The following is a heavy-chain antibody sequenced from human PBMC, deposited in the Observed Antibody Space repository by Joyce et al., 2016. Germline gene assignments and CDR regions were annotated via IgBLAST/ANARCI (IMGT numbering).Heavy chain of an antibody. J-gene: IGHJ3*02. CDR1: GYTFTAYY. CDR3: ARDLGTTVTTYSAAFDI. Sequence: QVQLVQSGAEVKRPGASVKVSCKASGYTFTAYYMHWVRQAPGKGLGWGGWIKPNSGDTEYEQKVQDWVTMTRETSISTAYMELSRLRSNDTAVYYCARDLGTTVTTYSAAFDIWGQGTMVTVSS. V-gene: IGHV1-2*04. D-gene: IGHD4-17*01. CDR2: IKPNSGDT.